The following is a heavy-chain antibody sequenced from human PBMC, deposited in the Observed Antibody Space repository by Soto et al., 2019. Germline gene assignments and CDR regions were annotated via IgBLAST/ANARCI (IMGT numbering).Heavy chain of an antibody. CDR2: ITYDGSNK. J-gene: IGHJ6*02. CDR3: AKDRLAYPPYYGMDV. CDR1: GFTFSSYG. V-gene: IGHV3-30*18. Sequence: QVQLVESGGGVVQPGRSLRLSCAASGFTFSSYGMHWVRQAPGKGPEWVAVITYDGSNKYYADSVKGRFTISRDNSKNTLYLQMNSLRAEDTAVYYCAKDRLAYPPYYGMDVWGQGTTVTVSS.